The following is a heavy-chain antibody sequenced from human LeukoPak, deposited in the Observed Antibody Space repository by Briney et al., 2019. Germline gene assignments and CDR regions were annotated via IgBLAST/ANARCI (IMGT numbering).Heavy chain of an antibody. Sequence: SETLSPTCAVYGGSFSGYYWSWIRQPPGKGLEWIGEINHSGSTNYNPSLKSRVTISVDTSKNQFSLKLSSVTAADTAIYYCARGLAYYDFWSGYSGWFDPWGQGILVAVSS. J-gene: IGHJ5*02. CDR1: GGSFSGYY. CDR2: INHSGST. D-gene: IGHD3-3*01. V-gene: IGHV4-34*01. CDR3: ARGLAYYDFWSGYSGWFDP.